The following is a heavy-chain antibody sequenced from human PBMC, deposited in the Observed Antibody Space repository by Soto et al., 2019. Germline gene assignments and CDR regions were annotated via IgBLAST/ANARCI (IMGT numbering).Heavy chain of an antibody. V-gene: IGHV3-33*01. J-gene: IGHJ4*02. CDR2: IWYDGSNK. Sequence: GGSLRLSCAASGFTFSSYGMHWVRQAPGKGLEWVAVIWYDGSNKYYADSVKGRFTISRDNSKNTLYLQMNSLRAEDTAVYYWARDQGATVTTFDYWGQGTLVTVSS. CDR3: ARDQGATVTTFDY. CDR1: GFTFSSYG. D-gene: IGHD4-17*01.